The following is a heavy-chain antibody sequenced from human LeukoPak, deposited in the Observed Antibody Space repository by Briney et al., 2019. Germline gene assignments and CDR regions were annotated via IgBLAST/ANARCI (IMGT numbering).Heavy chain of an antibody. CDR2: IIPIFGTA. Sequence: SVKVPCKASGGTFSSYAISWVRQAPGQGLEWMGGIIPIFGTANYAQKFQGRVTITADESTSTAYMELSSLRSEDTAVYYCARAGRWLQFGGDNFDYWGQGTLVTVSS. CDR1: GGTFSSYA. D-gene: IGHD5-24*01. J-gene: IGHJ4*02. CDR3: ARAGRWLQFGGDNFDY. V-gene: IGHV1-69*01.